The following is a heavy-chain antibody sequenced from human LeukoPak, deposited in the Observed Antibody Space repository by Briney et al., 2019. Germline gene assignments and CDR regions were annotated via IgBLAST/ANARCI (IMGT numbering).Heavy chain of an antibody. CDR2: ISGSGGST. CDR1: GFTFSSYA. J-gene: IGHJ4*02. V-gene: IGHV3-23*01. D-gene: IGHD2-21*01. CDR3: AKDFRAAWIAGGFDY. Sequence: GGSLRLSCAASGFTFSSYAMSWVRQAPGKGLEWVSAISGSGGSTYYADSVKGRITISRDNSKNTLYLQMNSLRAEDTAVYYCAKDFRAAWIAGGFDYWGQGTLVTVSS.